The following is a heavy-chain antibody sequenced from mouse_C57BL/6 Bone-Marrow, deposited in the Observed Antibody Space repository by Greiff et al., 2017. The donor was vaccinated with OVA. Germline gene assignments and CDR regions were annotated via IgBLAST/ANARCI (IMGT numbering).Heavy chain of an antibody. CDR2: IDPSDSYT. CDR1: GYTFTSYW. J-gene: IGHJ3*01. CDR3: ARQLLYDLAY. V-gene: IGHV1-50*01. Sequence: QVQLQQPGAELVKPGASVKLSCKASGYTFTSYWMQWVKQRPGQGLEWIGEIDPSDSYTNYNQKFKGKATLTVDTSSSTAYMQLSSLTSEDSAVYYCARQLLYDLAYWGKGTLVTVSA. D-gene: IGHD2-3*01.